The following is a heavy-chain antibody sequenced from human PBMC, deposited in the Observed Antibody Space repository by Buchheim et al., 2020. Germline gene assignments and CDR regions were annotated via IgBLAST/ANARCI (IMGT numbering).Heavy chain of an antibody. J-gene: IGHJ4*02. V-gene: IGHV4-39*01. D-gene: IGHD4-23*01. CDR3: ASIYGGTHLTFDY. CDR1: GCSISSSSYY. CDR2: IYYSGSP. Sequence: QLQLQESGPGLVKPSETLSLTCTVSGCSISSSSYYWGWIRQPPGKGLEWIGSIYYSGSPYYNPSLKSRVTISVDTYKNQFSLKLISVTAADTAVYYCASIYGGTHLTFDYWGQGTL.